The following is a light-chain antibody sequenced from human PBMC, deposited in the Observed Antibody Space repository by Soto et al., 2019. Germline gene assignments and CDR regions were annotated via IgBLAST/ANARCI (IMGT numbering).Light chain of an antibody. CDR2: EVY. J-gene: IGLJ3*02. V-gene: IGLV2-8*01. Sequence: QSALTQPPSASGSPGQSVTISCTGTFNDVGGYNYVSWYQQHPGKDPKVIISEVYKRPSGVPDRVSGSKSVKTASLTVSGLQADDEADYYCSSYVANNPWVFGGGTKLPVL. CDR1: FNDVGGYNY. CDR3: SSYVANNPWV.